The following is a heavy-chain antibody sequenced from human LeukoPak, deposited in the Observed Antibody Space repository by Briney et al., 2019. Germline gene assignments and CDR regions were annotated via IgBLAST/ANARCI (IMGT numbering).Heavy chain of an antibody. Sequence: ASVKVSCKASGYTFTGYYMHWVRQAPGQGLEWMGWINPNSGGTNYAQKFQGRVTMTRDTSISTAYMELSRLRSDDTAVYYCARDRVGARDWFDPWGQGTLVTVSS. J-gene: IGHJ5*02. CDR3: ARDRVGARDWFDP. V-gene: IGHV1-2*02. D-gene: IGHD1-26*01. CDR2: INPNSGGT. CDR1: GYTFTGYY.